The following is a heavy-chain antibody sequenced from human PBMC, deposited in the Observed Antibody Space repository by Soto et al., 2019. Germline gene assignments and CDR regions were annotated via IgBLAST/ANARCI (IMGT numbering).Heavy chain of an antibody. CDR2: INHSGST. V-gene: IGHV4-34*01. D-gene: IGHD3-3*01. Sequence: SETLSLTCAVYGGSFSGYYWSWIRQPPGKGLEWIGEINHSGSTNYNPSLKSRVTISVDTSKNQFSLKLSSVTAADTAVYYCARGKGSKDFWSGFLIWFDPWGQGTLVTVSS. J-gene: IGHJ5*02. CDR1: GGSFSGYY. CDR3: ARGKGSKDFWSGFLIWFDP.